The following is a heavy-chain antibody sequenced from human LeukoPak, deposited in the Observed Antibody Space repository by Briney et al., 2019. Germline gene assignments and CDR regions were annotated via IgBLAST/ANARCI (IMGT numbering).Heavy chain of an antibody. Sequence: PSETLSLTCAVSGGSISSNNWWGWVRQPPGKGLEWIGYIYNSGSTNYDPSLKSRVTISVDTSKNQFSLKLSSVTAADTAVYYCARSNVPRLFDYWGQGTTVTVSS. CDR3: ARSNVPRLFDY. CDR1: GGSISSNNW. J-gene: IGHJ4*03. V-gene: IGHV4-4*02. CDR2: IYNSGST.